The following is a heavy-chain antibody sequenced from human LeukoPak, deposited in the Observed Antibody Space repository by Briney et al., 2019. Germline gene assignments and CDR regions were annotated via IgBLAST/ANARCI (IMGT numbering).Heavy chain of an antibody. J-gene: IGHJ4*02. V-gene: IGHV4-59*12. Sequence: PSESLSLTCTVSGGSISSYYWSWIRQPPGKGLEWIGYIYYSGSTNYNPSLKSRVTISVDTSKNQFSLKLSSVTAADTAVYYCARGRTYYDFWSGYYPRFDYWGQGTLVTVSS. D-gene: IGHD3-3*01. CDR2: IYYSGST. CDR3: ARGRTYYDFWSGYYPRFDY. CDR1: GGSISSYY.